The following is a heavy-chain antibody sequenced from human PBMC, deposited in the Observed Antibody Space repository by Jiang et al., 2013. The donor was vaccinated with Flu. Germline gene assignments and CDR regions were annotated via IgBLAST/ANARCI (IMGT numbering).Heavy chain of an antibody. CDR1: GYTFTSYD. V-gene: IGHV1-8*01. J-gene: IGHJ6*01. D-gene: IGHD3-10*01. Sequence: SGAEVKKPGASVKVSCKASGYTFTSYDINWVRQATGQGLEWMGWMNPNSGNTGYAQKFQGRVTMTRNTSISTAYMELSSLRSEDTAVYYCARCCWSGNSMVQGIIFSDLYYYYGMDV. CDR3: ARCCWSGNSMVQGIIFSDLYYYYGMDV. CDR2: MNPNSGNT.